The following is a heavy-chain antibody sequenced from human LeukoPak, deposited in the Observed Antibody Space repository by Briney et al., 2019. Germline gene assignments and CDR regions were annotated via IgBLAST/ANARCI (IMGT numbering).Heavy chain of an antibody. D-gene: IGHD6-13*01. Sequence: EPGGSLRLSCAASGFTFSSYGMRWVRQAPGKGLEWVAVISYDGSNKYYADSVKGRFTISRDNSKNTLYLQMNSLRAEDTAVYYCARDGGIAAATYLFDYWGQGTLVTVSS. CDR2: ISYDGSNK. CDR3: ARDGGIAAATYLFDY. J-gene: IGHJ4*02. CDR1: GFTFSSYG. V-gene: IGHV3-30*03.